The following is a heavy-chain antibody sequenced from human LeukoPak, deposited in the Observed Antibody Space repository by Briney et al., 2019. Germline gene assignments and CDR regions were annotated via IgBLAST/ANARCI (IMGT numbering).Heavy chain of an antibody. V-gene: IGHV3-74*01. Sequence: GGSLRLSCAASGFTFDDYAMHWVRQVPGKGLVWVSRINPDGSNRNYADSVKGRFTISRDNAENTVYLQLNSLGAEDTAVYYCARGAKGYWYVDLWGRGTLVTVSS. CDR2: INPDGSNR. CDR1: GFTFDDYA. J-gene: IGHJ2*01. CDR3: ARGAKGYWYVDL.